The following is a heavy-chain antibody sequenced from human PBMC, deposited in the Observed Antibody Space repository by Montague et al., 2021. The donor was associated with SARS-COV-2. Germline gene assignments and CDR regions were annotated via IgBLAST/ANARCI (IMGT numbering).Heavy chain of an antibody. CDR3: ARDLSGSQYLYYFDY. CDR1: GFTFSNYW. Sequence: SLRLSCAASGFTFSNYWMSWVRQAPGKGLEWVANIQQDGSKKYYMDSVKGRFTISRDNAKKSLYLQMNSLRAEDTAVYYCARDLSGSQYLYYFDYWGQGTLVTVSS. J-gene: IGHJ4*02. D-gene: IGHD3-3*01. CDR2: IQQDGSKK. V-gene: IGHV3-7*01.